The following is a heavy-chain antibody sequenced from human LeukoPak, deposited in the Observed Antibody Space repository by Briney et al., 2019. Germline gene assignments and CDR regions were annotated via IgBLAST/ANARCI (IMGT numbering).Heavy chain of an antibody. Sequence: GGSLRLSCAASGFTVSSNYMSWVRQAPGKGLEWVSVIYSGGSTYYADSVKGRFTISRDNSKNTLYLQMNSLRAEDTAVYYCAKAPSRTLEVAATFFDYWGQGTLVTVSS. D-gene: IGHD2-15*01. V-gene: IGHV3-53*01. CDR1: GFTVSSNY. CDR3: AKAPSRTLEVAATFFDY. J-gene: IGHJ4*02. CDR2: IYSGGST.